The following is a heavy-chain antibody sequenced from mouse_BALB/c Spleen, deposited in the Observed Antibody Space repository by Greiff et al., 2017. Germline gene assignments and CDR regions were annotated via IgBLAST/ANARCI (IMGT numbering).Heavy chain of an antibody. J-gene: IGHJ4*01. CDR1: GYSFTSGYY. CDR2: ISYDGSN. Sequence: ESGPGLVKPSQSLSLTCSVTGYSFTSGYYWNWIRQFPGNKLEWMGYISYDGSNNYNPSLKNRISITRDTSKNQFFLKLNSVTTEDTATYYCAREGLPYYAMDYWGQGTSVTVSS. D-gene: IGHD2-4*01. CDR3: AREGLPYYAMDY. V-gene: IGHV3-6*02.